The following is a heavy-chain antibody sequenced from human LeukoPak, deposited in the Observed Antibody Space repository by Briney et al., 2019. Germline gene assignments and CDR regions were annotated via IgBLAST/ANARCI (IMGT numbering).Heavy chain of an antibody. D-gene: IGHD2-2*01. J-gene: IGHJ5*02. CDR2: IIPIFGTA. CDR3: ARDPAQGHCSSTSCYGWFDP. Sequence: SVKVSCKASGYTFPGYYIHWVRQAPGQGLEWMGGIIPIFGTANYAQKFQGRVTITADESTSTAYMELSSLRSEDTAVYYCARDPAQGHCSSTSCYGWFDPWGQGTLVTVSS. CDR1: GYTFPGYY. V-gene: IGHV1-69*13.